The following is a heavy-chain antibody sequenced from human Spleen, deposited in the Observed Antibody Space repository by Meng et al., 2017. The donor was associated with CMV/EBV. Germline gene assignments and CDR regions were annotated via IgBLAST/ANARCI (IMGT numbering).Heavy chain of an antibody. V-gene: IGHV4-34*01. CDR3: ARDMGSIAAAFDY. CDR2: INHSGST. Sequence: QLPLQQWGAGLLKPSETLSLTCAVYGGSFSGYYWSWIRQPPGKGLEWIGEINHSGSTNYNPSLKSRVTISVDTSKNQFSLKLSSVTAADTAVYYCARDMGSIAAAFDYWGQGTLVTVSS. D-gene: IGHD6-13*01. J-gene: IGHJ4*02. CDR1: GGSFSGYY.